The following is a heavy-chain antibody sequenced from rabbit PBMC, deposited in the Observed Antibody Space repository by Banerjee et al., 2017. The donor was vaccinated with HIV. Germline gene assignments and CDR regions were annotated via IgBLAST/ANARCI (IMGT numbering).Heavy chain of an antibody. CDR1: GIDFSSYYY. Sequence: QSLEESGGDLVKPGASLTLTCTASGIDFSSYYYMCWVRQAPGKGLEWIACIYAGSSGSSYYATWAKGRFTISKTSSTTVTLQMTSLTAADTATYFCAKYGSSSGYDLWGPGTLVTVS. J-gene: IGHJ4*01. CDR3: AKYGSSSGYDL. V-gene: IGHV1S40*01. D-gene: IGHD1-1*01. CDR2: IYAGSSGSS.